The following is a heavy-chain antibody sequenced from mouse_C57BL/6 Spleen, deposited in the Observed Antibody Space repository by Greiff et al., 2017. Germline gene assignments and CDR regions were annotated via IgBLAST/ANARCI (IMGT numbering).Heavy chain of an antibody. V-gene: IGHV1-81*01. Sequence: SFHLSCKASGYTFTSYGISWVKQRTGQGLEWIGEIYPRSGNTYYNEKFKGKATLTADKSSSTAYMELRSLTSEDSAVYFCARHGSSYDYFDYWGQGTTLTVSS. CDR3: ARHGSSYDYFDY. J-gene: IGHJ2*01. D-gene: IGHD1-1*01. CDR2: IYPRSGNT. CDR1: GYTFTSYG.